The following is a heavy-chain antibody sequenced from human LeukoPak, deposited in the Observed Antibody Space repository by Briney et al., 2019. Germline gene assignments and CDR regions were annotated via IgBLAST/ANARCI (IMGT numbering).Heavy chain of an antibody. CDR1: GVSISSYY. Sequence: PSETLSLTCTVSGVSISSYYWSWIRQPPGKGLEWIGYIYYSGSTNYNPSLKSRVTISVDTSKNQFSLKLSSVTAADTAVYYCARNSGYDRDGFDYWGQGTLVTVSS. D-gene: IGHD5-12*01. J-gene: IGHJ4*02. V-gene: IGHV4-59*01. CDR3: ARNSGYDRDGFDY. CDR2: IYYSGST.